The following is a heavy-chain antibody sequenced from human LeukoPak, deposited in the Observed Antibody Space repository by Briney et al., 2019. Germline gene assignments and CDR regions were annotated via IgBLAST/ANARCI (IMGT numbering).Heavy chain of an antibody. J-gene: IGHJ4*02. V-gene: IGHV3-48*01. Sequence: GGSLRLSCAASGFTFSGYSINWVRQAPGKGLEWISYISSSSSTIYYADSVKGRFTISRDNAKNSLYLQMNSLRAEDTAVYYCARGPSLGATIPDHDFWGQGTLVTVSS. CDR1: GFTFSGYS. CDR3: ARGPSLGATIPDHDF. D-gene: IGHD1-26*01. CDR2: ISSSSSTI.